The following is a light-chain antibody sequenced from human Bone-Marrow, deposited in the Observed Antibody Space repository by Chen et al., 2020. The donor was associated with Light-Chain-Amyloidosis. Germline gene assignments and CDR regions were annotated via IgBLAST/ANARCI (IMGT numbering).Light chain of an antibody. CDR1: SSNIGTNT. CDR2: TNN. CDR3: AAWDDSLKAWV. Sequence: QSVLPQPPSASGTPGQRVTISCSGSSSNIGTNTVNWYQQLPGTAPKLLSYTNNQRPSGVPDRFSCSKSGTSASLAISGLQSEDEADYYCAAWDDSLKAWVFGGGTKLTVL. J-gene: IGLJ3*02. V-gene: IGLV1-44*01.